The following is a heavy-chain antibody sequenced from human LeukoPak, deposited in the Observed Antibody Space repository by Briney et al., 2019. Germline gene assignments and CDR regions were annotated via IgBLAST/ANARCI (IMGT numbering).Heavy chain of an antibody. CDR2: NDYSGST. V-gene: IGHV4-59*01. CDR1: GGSISTYY. CDR3: ARGATCRGTYYMDV. D-gene: IGHD3-10*01. J-gene: IGHJ6*03. Sequence: SETLSLTCTVSGGSISTYYWSWSRQPPGKGLEWIGYNDYSGSTNYNPSLKSRVTISVDTSKNQFSLKLNSVTAADTAVYYCARGATCRGTYYMDVWGKGTTVTVSS.